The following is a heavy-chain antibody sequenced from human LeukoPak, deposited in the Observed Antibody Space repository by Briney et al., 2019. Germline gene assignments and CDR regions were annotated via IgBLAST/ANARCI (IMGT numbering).Heavy chain of an antibody. J-gene: IGHJ6*03. CDR2: ISSSSSNI. CDR3: ANGYCTNGVCYPYYYYYMDV. Sequence: GGSLRLSCAASGFTFSSYSMNWVRQAPGKGLEWVSSISSSSSNIYYADSVKGRFTISRDNAKNSLYLQMNSLRAEDTAVYYCANGYCTNGVCYPYYYYYMDVWGKGTTVTVSS. D-gene: IGHD2-8*01. V-gene: IGHV3-21*01. CDR1: GFTFSSYS.